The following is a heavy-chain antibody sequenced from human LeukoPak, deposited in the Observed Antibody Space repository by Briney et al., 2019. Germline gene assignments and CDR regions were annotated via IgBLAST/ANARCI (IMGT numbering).Heavy chain of an antibody. J-gene: IGHJ4*02. Sequence: PGGSLRLSCSASGFPFSSYAMHWVRQAPGKGLEYVSAISDSGGSTYYANSVKGRFTISRDNSKNTLFLQMSSLKPEDTAVYYCVKDRSGTYSFDYWGQGTLVTVSS. CDR3: VKDRSGTYSFDY. D-gene: IGHD1-26*01. V-gene: IGHV3-64D*09. CDR2: ISDSGGST. CDR1: GFPFSSYA.